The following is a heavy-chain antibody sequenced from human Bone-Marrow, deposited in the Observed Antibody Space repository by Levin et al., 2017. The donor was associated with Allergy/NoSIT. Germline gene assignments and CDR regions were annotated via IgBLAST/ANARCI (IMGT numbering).Heavy chain of an antibody. CDR3: ARGRIVRGVFKNFYFDS. Sequence: SQTLSLTCAVYGESFSDYYWNWIRQSPGKGLEWIGEIKHSGTTNYKSSFESRVTISADTSKNQISLNLRSVTAPDTAVYFCARGRIVRGVFKNFYFDSWGQGTLVTVSS. D-gene: IGHD3-10*02. V-gene: IGHV4-34*01. CDR2: IKHSGTT. CDR1: GESFSDYY. J-gene: IGHJ4*02.